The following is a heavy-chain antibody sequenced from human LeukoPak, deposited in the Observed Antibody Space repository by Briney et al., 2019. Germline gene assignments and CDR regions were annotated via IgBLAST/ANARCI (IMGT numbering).Heavy chain of an antibody. Sequence: PGGSLRLSCAASGFTFTDFYMNWVRQAPGKGLEWVSWISPTSSYMYYADSVKGRFTISRDNAKNSLYLQMNSLRAEDTAVYFCAKRGVVIRVILVGFHKEAYYFDSWGQGVLVTVSS. CDR1: GFTFTDFY. CDR2: ISPTSSYM. CDR3: AKRGVVIRVILVGFHKEAYYFDS. V-gene: IGHV3-21*04. D-gene: IGHD3-22*01. J-gene: IGHJ4*02.